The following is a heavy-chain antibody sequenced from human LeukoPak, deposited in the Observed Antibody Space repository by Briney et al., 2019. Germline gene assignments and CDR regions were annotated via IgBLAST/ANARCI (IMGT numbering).Heavy chain of an antibody. CDR3: AREHEDGWNDHLINY. CDR1: GYTFTSYY. D-gene: IGHD1-1*01. CDR2: INPSCGST. J-gene: IGHJ4*02. V-gene: IGHV1-46*01. Sequence: GASVKVSCKASGYTFTSYYMHWVRQAPGQGLEWMGIINPSCGSTSYAQKFQGRVTMTRDTSTSTVYMELSSLRSEDTAVYYCAREHEDGWNDHLINYWGQGTLVTVSS.